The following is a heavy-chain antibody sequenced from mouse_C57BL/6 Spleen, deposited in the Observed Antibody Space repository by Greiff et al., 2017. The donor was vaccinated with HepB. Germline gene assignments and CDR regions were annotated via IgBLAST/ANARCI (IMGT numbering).Heavy chain of an antibody. D-gene: IGHD1-1*01. CDR3: ARTRVDRYYYAMDY. V-gene: IGHV1-82*01. CDR2: IYPGDGDT. J-gene: IGHJ4*01. Sequence: VQLQQSGPELVKPGASVKISCKASGYAFSSSWMNWVKQRPGKGLEWIGRIYPGDGDTNYNGKFKGKATLTADKSSSTAYMQLSSLTSEDSAVYGCARTRVDRYYYAMDYWGQGTSVTVSA. CDR1: GYAFSSSW.